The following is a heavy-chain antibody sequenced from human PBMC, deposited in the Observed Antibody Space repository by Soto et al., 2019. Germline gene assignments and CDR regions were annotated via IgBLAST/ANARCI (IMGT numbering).Heavy chain of an antibody. CDR1: GFTFSDYY. J-gene: IGHJ4*02. V-gene: IGHV3-11*05. CDR2: ISSSSSYT. D-gene: IGHD1-26*01. CDR3: ARGYIVGATG. Sequence: QVQLVESGGGLVKPGGSLRLSCAACGFTFSDYYMSLIRQAPGKGLEWVSYISSSSSYTNYADSVKGRFTNSRDNAKNSRYLQMNSLRAEDTAVYYWARGYIVGATGWGQGTLVTVSS.